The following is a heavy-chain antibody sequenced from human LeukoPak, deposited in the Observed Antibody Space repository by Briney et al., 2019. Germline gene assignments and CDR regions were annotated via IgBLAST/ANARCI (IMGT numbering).Heavy chain of an antibody. D-gene: IGHD3-3*01. J-gene: IGHJ4*02. CDR2: IKQDGSGK. V-gene: IGHV3-7*01. CDR3: ARRSRYDFWSGYYEYFDY. Sequence: GGSXXLSCAGSGFTLSSYWMSWVRQAPGKGLEWVANIKQDGSGKYYVDSVKGRFTISRDNAKNSLYLQMNSLRAEDTAVYYCARRSRYDFWSGYYEYFDYWGQGTLVTVSS. CDR1: GFTLSSYW.